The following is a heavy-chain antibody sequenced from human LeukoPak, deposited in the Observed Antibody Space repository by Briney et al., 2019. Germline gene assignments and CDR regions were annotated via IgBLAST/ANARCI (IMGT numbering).Heavy chain of an antibody. CDR1: GYTLTELS. V-gene: IGHV1-24*01. Sequence: ASVKVSCKVSGYTLTELSMHWVRQAPGKGLEWMGGFDPEDGETIYAQKFQGRVTMTEDTSTDTAYMELSSLRSEDTAVYYCARGGGVVVPADENYYGMDVWGQGTTVTVSS. D-gene: IGHD2-2*01. CDR2: FDPEDGET. J-gene: IGHJ6*02. CDR3: ARGGGVVVPADENYYGMDV.